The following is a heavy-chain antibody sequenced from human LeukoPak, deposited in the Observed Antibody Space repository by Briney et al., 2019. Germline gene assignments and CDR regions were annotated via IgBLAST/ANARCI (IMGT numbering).Heavy chain of an antibody. CDR2: IYYSGST. Sequence: SETLSLTCTVSGGSISSYYWSWIRQPSGKGLEWIGYIYYSGSTNYNPSLKSRVTISVDTSKNQFSLKLSSVTAADTAVYYCARRPTPRLLWAFDIWGQGTMVTVSS. CDR1: GGSISSYY. CDR3: ARRPTPRLLWAFDI. J-gene: IGHJ3*02. D-gene: IGHD3-10*01. V-gene: IGHV4-59*12.